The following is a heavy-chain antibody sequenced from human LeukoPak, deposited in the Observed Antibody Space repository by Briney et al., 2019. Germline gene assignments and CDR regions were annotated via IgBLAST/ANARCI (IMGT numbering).Heavy chain of an antibody. CDR2: IYYSGST. D-gene: IGHD1-26*01. J-gene: IGHJ6*02. Sequence: SETLSLTCTVSGGSISSYYWSWIRQPPGKGLEWIGYIYYSGSTNYNPSLKSRVTISVDTSKNQFSLKLSSVTAADTAVYYCARGLKEGGSYYGYYYYGMDVWGQGTTVTVSS. V-gene: IGHV4-59*01. CDR1: GGSISSYY. CDR3: ARGLKEGGSYYGYYYYGMDV.